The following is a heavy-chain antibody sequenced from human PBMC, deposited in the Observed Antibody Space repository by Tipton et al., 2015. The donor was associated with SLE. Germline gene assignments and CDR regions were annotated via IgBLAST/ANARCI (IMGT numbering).Heavy chain of an antibody. CDR1: GGSLSSYY. V-gene: IGHV4-59*08. J-gene: IGHJ4*02. D-gene: IGHD6-13*01. Sequence: TLSLTCTVSGGSLSSYYWSWIRQPPGKGLEWIGYIYYSGSTNYNPSLKSRVTISVDTSKNQFSLKLSSVTAADTAVYYCARHQGYSSSWSFDYWGQGTLVTVSS. CDR3: ARHQGYSSSWSFDY. CDR2: IYYSGST.